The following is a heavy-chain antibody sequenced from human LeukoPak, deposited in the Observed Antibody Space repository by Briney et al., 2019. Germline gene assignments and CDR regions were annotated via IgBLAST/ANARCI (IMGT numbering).Heavy chain of an antibody. CDR2: IYYSGST. CDR1: GGSISSGGYY. CDR3: ARHQLRGFLDDY. D-gene: IGHD3-10*01. V-gene: IGHV4-31*03. J-gene: IGHJ4*02. Sequence: SETLSLTCTVSGGSISSGGYYWSWPRQHPGKGLEWIGYIYYSGSTYYNPSLKSRVTISVDTSKNQFSLKLNSVTAADTAIYYCARHQLRGFLDDYWGQGTLVTVSS.